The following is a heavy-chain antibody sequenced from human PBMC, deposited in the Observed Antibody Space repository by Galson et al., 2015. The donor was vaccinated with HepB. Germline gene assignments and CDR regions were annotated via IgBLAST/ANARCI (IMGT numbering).Heavy chain of an antibody. Sequence: SLRLSCAASGITVRSSYMIWARQAPGKGLEWVSVIYSDHSTHYADSVKGRFTTSRDNSKNTLYLQMNSLRVEDTAVYYCAEYGPESPRDGYWGQGTLVTVSS. V-gene: IGHV3-66*01. D-gene: IGHD3-10*01. J-gene: IGHJ4*02. CDR1: GITVRSSY. CDR2: IYSDHST. CDR3: AEYGPESPRDGY.